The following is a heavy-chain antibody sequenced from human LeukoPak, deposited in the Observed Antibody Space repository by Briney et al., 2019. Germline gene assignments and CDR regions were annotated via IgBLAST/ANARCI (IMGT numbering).Heavy chain of an antibody. V-gene: IGHV4-39*01. D-gene: IGHD6-19*01. CDR2: IYYSGST. J-gene: IGHJ4*02. CDR1: GGSISSSSYY. Sequence: SETLSLTCTVSGGSISSSSYYWGWIRQPPGKGLEWIGSIYYSGSTYYNPSLKSRVTISVDTSRNQFSLKLSPVTATDTAVYYCARHSYSSGWEFDYWGQGTLVTVSS. CDR3: ARHSYSSGWEFDY.